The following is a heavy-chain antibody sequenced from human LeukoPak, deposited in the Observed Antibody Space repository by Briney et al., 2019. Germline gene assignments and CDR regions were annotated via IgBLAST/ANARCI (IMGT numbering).Heavy chain of an antibody. CDR2: ISGSGGST. Sequence: GGSLRLSCTASGFTFSDYLMSWVRQAPGKGLEWVSAISGSGGSTYYADSVKGRFTISRDNSKNTLYLQMNSLRAEDTAVYYCAKYVLFEARFDYWGQGTLVTVSS. CDR3: AKYVLFEARFDY. CDR1: GFTFSDYL. V-gene: IGHV3-23*01. D-gene: IGHD3-10*02. J-gene: IGHJ4*02.